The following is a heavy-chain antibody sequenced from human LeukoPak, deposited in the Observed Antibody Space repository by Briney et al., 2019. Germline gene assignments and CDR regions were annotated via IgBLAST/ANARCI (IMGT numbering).Heavy chain of an antibody. CDR2: ISAYNGNT. V-gene: IGHV1-18*01. Sequence: ASVKVSCKASGYTFTSYGISWVRQAPGQGLEWMGWISAYNGNTNYAQKLQGRVTMTTDTSTSTAYMELRSLRSEDTAVYYCARGIGIAAPGQDYYHYYMDVWGKGTTVIVSS. J-gene: IGHJ6*03. CDR1: GYTFTSYG. CDR3: ARGIGIAAPGQDYYHYYMDV. D-gene: IGHD6-13*01.